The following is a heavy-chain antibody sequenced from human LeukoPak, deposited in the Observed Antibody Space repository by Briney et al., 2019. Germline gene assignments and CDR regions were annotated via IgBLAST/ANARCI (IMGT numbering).Heavy chain of an antibody. CDR1: GYTFTGSY. Sequence: ASVKVSCKASGYTFTGSYIHWVRQAPGQGLEWMGRLSTNNGATNYAQKFQGRVTMTRDTSITTAYMELTRLTSDDTAVYYCARGGQPPGWGQGTLVTSPQ. J-gene: IGHJ4*02. CDR2: LSTNNGAT. V-gene: IGHV1-2*06. CDR3: ARGGQPPG. D-gene: IGHD5-12*01.